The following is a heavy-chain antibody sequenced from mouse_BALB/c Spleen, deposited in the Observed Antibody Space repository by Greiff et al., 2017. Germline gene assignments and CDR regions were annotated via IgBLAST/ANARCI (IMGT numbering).Heavy chain of an antibody. V-gene: IGHV5-17*02. CDR2: ISSGSSTI. CDR1: GFTFSSFG. CDR3: AREGLKIAFAY. D-gene: IGHD3-3*01. J-gene: IGHJ3*01. Sequence: EVPLVESGGGLVQPGGSRKLSCAASGFTFSSFGMHWVRQAPEKGLEWVAYISSGSSTIYYADTVKGRFTISRDNPKNTLFLQMTSLRSEDTAMYYCAREGLKIAFAYWGQGTLVTVSA.